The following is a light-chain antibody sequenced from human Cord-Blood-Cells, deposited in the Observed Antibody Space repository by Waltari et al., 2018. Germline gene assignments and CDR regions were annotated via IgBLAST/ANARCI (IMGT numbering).Light chain of an antibody. CDR3: QQYYSTRT. CDR2: WAS. Sequence: DIVMTQSPDSLAVSLGERATINCKSSQSVLYSSKHKNYLAWYQQKPGQPPKLLIYWASTRESGVPDRFSGSGSGTDFTLTISSLQAEDVAVYYCQQYYSTRTFGQGTKVEIK. J-gene: IGKJ1*01. CDR1: QSVLYSSKHKNY. V-gene: IGKV4-1*01.